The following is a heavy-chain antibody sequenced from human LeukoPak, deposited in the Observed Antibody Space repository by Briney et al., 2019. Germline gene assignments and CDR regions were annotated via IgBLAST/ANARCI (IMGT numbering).Heavy chain of an antibody. D-gene: IGHD2-2*01. J-gene: IGHJ4*02. CDR2: FDPEDGET. V-gene: IGHV1-24*01. Sequence: GASVKVSCKVSGYTLTELSMHWVRQAPGKGLEWMGGFDPEDGETIYAQKFQGRVTMTEDTSTDTAYMELSSLRSEDTAVYYCATHCSSTSCYYGEFDYWGQGTLVTVSS. CDR3: ATHCSSTSCYYGEFDY. CDR1: GYTLTELS.